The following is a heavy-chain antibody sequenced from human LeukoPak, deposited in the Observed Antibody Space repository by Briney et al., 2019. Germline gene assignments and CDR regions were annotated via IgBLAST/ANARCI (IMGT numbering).Heavy chain of an antibody. CDR1: GFTFSSYW. CDR2: IKQDGSEK. Sequence: GGSLRLSCAASGFTFSSYWMSWVRQAQGKGLEWVANIKQDGSEKYYVDSVKGRFTISRDNAKNSLYLQMNSLRAEDTAVYYCARATYDSSTYFDYWGQGTLVTVSS. J-gene: IGHJ4*02. D-gene: IGHD3-22*01. CDR3: ARATYDSSTYFDY. V-gene: IGHV3-7*05.